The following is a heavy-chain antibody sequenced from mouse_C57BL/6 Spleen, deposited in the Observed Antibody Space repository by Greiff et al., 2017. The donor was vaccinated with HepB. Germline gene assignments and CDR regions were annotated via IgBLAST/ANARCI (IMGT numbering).Heavy chain of an antibody. V-gene: IGHV1-85*01. Sequence: VQLQQSGPELVKPGASVKLSCKASGYTFTSYDINWVKQRPGQGLEWIGWIYPRDGSTEYNEKFKGKATLTVDTSSSTADMELHSLTFEDSAVYFGARNGVIYYYGHFDDWGTGTTVTVSS. D-gene: IGHD1-1*01. CDR3: ARNGVIYYYGHFDD. CDR1: GYTFTSYD. J-gene: IGHJ1*03. CDR2: IYPRDGST.